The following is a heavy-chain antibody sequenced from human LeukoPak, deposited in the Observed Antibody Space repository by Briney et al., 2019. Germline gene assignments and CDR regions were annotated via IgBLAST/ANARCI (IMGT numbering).Heavy chain of an antibody. CDR3: ARHRDHDSSGFYFDY. V-gene: IGHV4-39*01. J-gene: IGHJ4*02. CDR2: IYYSGST. CDR1: GGSISSSSYY. D-gene: IGHD3-22*01. Sequence: PSQTLSLTCTVSGGSISSSSYYWGWIRQPPGKGLEWIGSIYYSGSTYYNPSLKSRVTISVDTSKNQFSLKLSSVTAADTAVYYCARHRDHDSSGFYFDYWGQGTLVTVSS.